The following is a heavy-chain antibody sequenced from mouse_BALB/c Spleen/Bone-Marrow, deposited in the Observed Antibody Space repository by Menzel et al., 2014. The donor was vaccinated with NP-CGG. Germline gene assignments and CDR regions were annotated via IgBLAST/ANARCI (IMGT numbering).Heavy chain of an antibody. CDR3: TSGNPFVY. J-gene: IGHJ3*01. Sequence: EVKLVESGGGLVQPGGSMKLSCDASGFTFSNYWMNWVRQSPEKGLGWGAEIRLKSNNSPTHYAESVKGRFTISRDESKSSVYLQMNNLRPEDTGIYYCTSGNPFVYWGQGTLVSVSA. CDR1: GFTFSNYW. CDR2: IRLKSNNSPT. V-gene: IGHV6-6*02. D-gene: IGHD2-1*01.